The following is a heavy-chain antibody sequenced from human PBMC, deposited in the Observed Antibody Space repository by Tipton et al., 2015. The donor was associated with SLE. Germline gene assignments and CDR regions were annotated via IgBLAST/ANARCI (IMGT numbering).Heavy chain of an antibody. CDR3: ARLAGFSYGFGGFYFDY. D-gene: IGHD5-18*01. V-gene: IGHV4-39*07. Sequence: TLSLTCTVSGDSISSNTHYWGWIRQPPGKGLEWIGSIHSGGNTFYNPSLKSRVTISIDTSKNQFSLRLNSVTAADTAVYYCARLAGFSYGFGGFYFDYWGQGILVTVSS. CDR1: GDSISSNTHY. CDR2: IHSGGNT. J-gene: IGHJ4*02.